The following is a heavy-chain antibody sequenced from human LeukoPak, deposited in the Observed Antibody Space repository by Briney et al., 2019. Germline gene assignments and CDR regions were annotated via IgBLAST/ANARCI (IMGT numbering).Heavy chain of an antibody. CDR1: GFTFSSYA. D-gene: IGHD3-22*01. J-gene: IGHJ4*02. CDR2: ISGSGGST. V-gene: IGHV3-23*01. Sequence: GGSLRLSCTASGFTFSSYAMNWVRQAPGKGLEWVSGISGSGGSTYYVDSVKGRFTISRDNSKNTLYLQMNSLRAEDTAVYYCAKVVGGWLFGYWGQGTLVTVSS. CDR3: AKVVGGWLFGY.